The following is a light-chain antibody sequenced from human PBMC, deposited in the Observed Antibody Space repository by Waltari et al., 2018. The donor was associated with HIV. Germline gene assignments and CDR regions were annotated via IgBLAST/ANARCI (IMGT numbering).Light chain of an antibody. V-gene: IGLV3-21*02. CDR3: QVWDKENDHECVF. J-gene: IGLJ2*01. CDR1: KIEDKI. Sequence: YVLTQPPSVSVAPGSTATITCGGEKIEDKIVHWYRQRPGQAPTLVTYDNAKRPAEIPERFPAANAGDTATLAISRVETGDEADFYCQVWDKENDHECVFFGGGTQLVVL. CDR2: DNA.